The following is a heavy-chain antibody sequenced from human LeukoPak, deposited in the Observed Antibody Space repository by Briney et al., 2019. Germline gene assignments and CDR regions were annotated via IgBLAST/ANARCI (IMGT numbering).Heavy chain of an antibody. Sequence: PGGSLRLSCAAFGFTISSNDMSWVRQAPGKGLEWVSVIYSGGSAYYADSVKGRFTISRDNSKNTLYLQMNSLRAEDTAVYYCAKVDYDILTGYYEPYYFDYWGQGTLVTVSS. CDR2: IYSGGSA. CDR1: GFTISSND. J-gene: IGHJ4*02. D-gene: IGHD3-9*01. V-gene: IGHV3-53*01. CDR3: AKVDYDILTGYYEPYYFDY.